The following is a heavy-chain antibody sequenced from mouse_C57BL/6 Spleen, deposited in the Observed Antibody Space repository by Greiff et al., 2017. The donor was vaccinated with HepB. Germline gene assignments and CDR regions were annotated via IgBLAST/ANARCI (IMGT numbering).Heavy chain of an antibody. CDR1: GYTFTSYW. CDR2: IDPNSGGT. CDR3: ARSAITTVGASMDY. D-gene: IGHD1-1*01. Sequence: VQLQQPGAELVKPGASVKLSCKASGYTFTSYWMHWVKQRPGRGLEWIGRIDPNSGGTKYNEKFKSKATLTVDKPSSTAYMQLSSLTSEDSAVYCCARSAITTVGASMDYWGQGTSVTVSS. V-gene: IGHV1-72*01. J-gene: IGHJ4*01.